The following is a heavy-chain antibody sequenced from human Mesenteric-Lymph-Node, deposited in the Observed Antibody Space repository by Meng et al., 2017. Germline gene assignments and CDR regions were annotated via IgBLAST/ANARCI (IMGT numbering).Heavy chain of an antibody. Sequence: GGPLRLSCAASGFTFSSYAMHWVRQAPGKGLEWVAVISYDGSNKYYTDSVKGRFTISRDNSKNTLYLQMNSLRAEDTAVYYCARDGALAAPLLYYYYGMDVWGQGTTVTVSS. J-gene: IGHJ6*02. CDR2: ISYDGSNK. CDR3: ARDGALAAPLLYYYYGMDV. V-gene: IGHV3-30*10. D-gene: IGHD6-6*01. CDR1: GFTFSSYA.